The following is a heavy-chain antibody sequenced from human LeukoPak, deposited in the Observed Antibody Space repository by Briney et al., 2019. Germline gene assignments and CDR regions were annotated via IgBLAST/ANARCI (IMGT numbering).Heavy chain of an antibody. CDR3: ARPGENTPIDY. D-gene: IGHD3-10*01. CDR1: GGSISSGGYH. V-gene: IGHV4-31*03. CDR2: IYYSGTT. J-gene: IGHJ4*02. Sequence: KTSQTLSLTCTVSGGSISSGGYHWSWIRQHPGKGLEWIGYIYYSGTTSYNPSLKSRVTISVDTSKNQFSLKLSSVTAADTAVYYCARPGENTPIDYWGQGTLVTVSS.